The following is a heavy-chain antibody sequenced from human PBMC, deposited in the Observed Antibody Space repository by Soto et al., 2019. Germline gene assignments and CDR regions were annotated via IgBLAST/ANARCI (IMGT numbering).Heavy chain of an antibody. CDR1: GFTFSSYS. CDR2: ISSSSSYI. CDR3: ARSLGIQLWLPFDY. J-gene: IGHJ4*02. Sequence: GGSLRLSCAASGFTFSSYSMNWVRQAPGKGLEWVSSISSSSSYIYYADSVKGRFTISRDNAKNSLYQQMNSLRAEDTAVYYCARSLGIQLWLPFDYWGQGTLVTVSS. V-gene: IGHV3-21*01. D-gene: IGHD5-18*01.